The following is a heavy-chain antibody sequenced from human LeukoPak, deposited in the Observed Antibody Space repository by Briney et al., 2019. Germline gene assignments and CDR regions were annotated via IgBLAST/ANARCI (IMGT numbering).Heavy chain of an antibody. CDR3: ARRRSEEFDFDC. D-gene: IGHD6-19*01. CDR1: GYSFTSYG. Sequence: ASVKVSCKASGYSFTSYGITWVRQAPGQGLEWMGWINPYNGNTNYAQKLQGRVTMTTDTSTSTAYMELRSLRSDDTAVYYCARRRSEEFDFDCWGQGTLVTVSS. CDR2: INPYNGNT. J-gene: IGHJ4*02. V-gene: IGHV1-18*01.